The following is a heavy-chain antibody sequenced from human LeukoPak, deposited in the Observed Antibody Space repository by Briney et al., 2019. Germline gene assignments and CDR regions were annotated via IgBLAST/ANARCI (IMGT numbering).Heavy chain of an antibody. V-gene: IGHV1-8*01. J-gene: IGHJ4*02. Sequence: GASVKVSCKASGYTFTSYDINWVRQATGQGLEWMGWMNPNSGNTGYAQKFQGRVTMTRNTSISTAYMELSSLRSEDTAVYYCARTWPKTGTTRRPYYFDYWGQGTLVTVSS. CDR1: GYTFTSYD. D-gene: IGHD1-1*01. CDR3: ARTWPKTGTTRRPYYFDY. CDR2: MNPNSGNT.